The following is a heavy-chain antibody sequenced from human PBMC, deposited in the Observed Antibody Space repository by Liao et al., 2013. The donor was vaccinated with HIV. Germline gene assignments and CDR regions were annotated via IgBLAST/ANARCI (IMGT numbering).Heavy chain of an antibody. Sequence: QVQLQESGPGLVKPSETLSLTCTVSGGSISNYYWSWIRQSAGKGLEWIGRIHSSGSTNYNPSFRSRVTISIDTSKNQFSLNMNSATAADTAVYYCARGTIFGPDYWGQGTLVTVSS. CDR3: ARGTIFGPDY. D-gene: IGHD3-3*01. V-gene: IGHV4-4*07. CDR1: GGSISNYY. CDR2: IHSSGST. J-gene: IGHJ4*02.